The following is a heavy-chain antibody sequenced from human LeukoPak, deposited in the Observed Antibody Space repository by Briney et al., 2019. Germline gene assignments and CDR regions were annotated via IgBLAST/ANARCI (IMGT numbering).Heavy chain of an antibody. V-gene: IGHV3-30-3*01. CDR3: SRGPPTNSAVLAQKDSSHHGGRAP. CDR1: GFTFSSYA. J-gene: IGHJ5*02. D-gene: IGHD3-3*02. Sequence: QTGRSLRLSCAASGFTFSSYAIHWVRRAQGKGLEWLAVISYDGTYKYYADSVKGRFNISRDNSKNTLFLQMNSLRDEDTAVYYFSRGPPTNSAVLAQKDSSHHGGRAPW. CDR2: ISYDGTYK.